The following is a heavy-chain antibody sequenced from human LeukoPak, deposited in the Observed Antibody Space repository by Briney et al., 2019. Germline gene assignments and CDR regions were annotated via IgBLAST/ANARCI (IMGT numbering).Heavy chain of an antibody. CDR2: ILSDGSSE. Sequence: GGSLRLSCGASGFTFSNYGMHWVRQAPGKGLEWVSSILSDGSSEYYADSVKGRFTISRDNSKNTLYLQMNSLRVEDTAVYYCAKDDYSGWYGYWGQGTLVTVSS. D-gene: IGHD6-19*01. CDR3: AKDDYSGWYGY. V-gene: IGHV3-30*18. J-gene: IGHJ4*02. CDR1: GFTFSNYG.